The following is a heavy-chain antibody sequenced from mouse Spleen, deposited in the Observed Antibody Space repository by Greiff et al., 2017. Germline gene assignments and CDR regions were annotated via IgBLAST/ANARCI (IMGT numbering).Heavy chain of an antibody. Sequence: EVMLVESGGGLVKPGGSLKLSCAASGFTFSSYAMSWVRQTPEKRLECVATISSGGSYTYYPDSVKGRFTISRDNAKNTLYLQMSSLRSEDTAMYYCASLSTMITTKAWFAYWGQGTLVTVSA. D-gene: IGHD2-4*01. CDR3: ASLSTMITTKAWFAY. J-gene: IGHJ3*01. CDR2: ISSGGSYT. V-gene: IGHV5-9-1*01. CDR1: GFTFSSYA.